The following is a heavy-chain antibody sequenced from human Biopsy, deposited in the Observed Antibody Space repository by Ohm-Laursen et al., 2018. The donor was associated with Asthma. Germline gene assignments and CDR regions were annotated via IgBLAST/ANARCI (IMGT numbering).Heavy chain of an antibody. V-gene: IGHV1-69*01. CDR2: LIPVLGTP. CDR1: GDSFSNYA. Sequence: SSVKASCKASGDSFSNYAISWVRQALGQGLEWMGGLIPVLGTPDHAQMFEGRVTITADESTSTAYMELSSLSSEDTALYYCARGPEYVRSSGALDYWGQGTLVTVSS. CDR3: ARGPEYVRSSGALDY. J-gene: IGHJ4*02. D-gene: IGHD2-2*01.